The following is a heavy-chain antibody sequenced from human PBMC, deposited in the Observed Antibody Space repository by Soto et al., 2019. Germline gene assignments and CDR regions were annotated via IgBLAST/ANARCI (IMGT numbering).Heavy chain of an antibody. V-gene: IGHV3-74*01. Sequence: GGSLRLSCAASGFPFSSYWMHWVRQAPGKGLEWVSRINGDGSSINYADSVKGRFTISRDNAKNTLYLQMNSLRVEDAAVYYCTRRGCSTTGCYFNWGRGTLVTAPQ. CDR3: TRRGCSTTGCYFN. CDR1: GFPFSSYW. D-gene: IGHD2-2*01. J-gene: IGHJ4*02. CDR2: INGDGSSI.